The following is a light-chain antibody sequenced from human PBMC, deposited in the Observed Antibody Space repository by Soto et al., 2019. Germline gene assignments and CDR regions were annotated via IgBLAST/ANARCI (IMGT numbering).Light chain of an antibody. Sequence: EIVLTQYPGTLSLSPGERYTLSCMASQSVSSSYLAWYQQKPGQGPRLLIYGASSRATGTTDRFSGSGSGTDFTLTINRLEPEDFALYYCQQYGSSPPTFGPGTQVEIK. V-gene: IGKV3-20*01. CDR3: QQYGSSPPT. J-gene: IGKJ1*01. CDR1: QSVSSSY. CDR2: GAS.